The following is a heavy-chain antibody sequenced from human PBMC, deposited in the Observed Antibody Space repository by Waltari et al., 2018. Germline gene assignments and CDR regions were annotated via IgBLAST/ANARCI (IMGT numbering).Heavy chain of an antibody. Sequence: QVQLVQSGAEVKKPGASVKVSCKSSGYTFTDYHIFWVRQVPEQGLEWMGWMKPDSGATNYAQDFQGRVSMSRDTSISTAYMDLGRLTSADTAVYYCAGGWGVEVAAFDYWGQGTLVTVSS. CDR2: MKPDSGAT. V-gene: IGHV1-2*02. J-gene: IGHJ4*02. CDR1: GYTFTDYH. CDR3: AGGWGVEVAAFDY. D-gene: IGHD6-19*01.